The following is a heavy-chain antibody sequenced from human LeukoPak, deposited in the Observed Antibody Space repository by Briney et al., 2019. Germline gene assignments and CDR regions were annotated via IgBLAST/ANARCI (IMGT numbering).Heavy chain of an antibody. V-gene: IGHV3-30*02. CDR1: EFSFSSHG. Sequence: GSLRLSCATSEFSFSSHGMHWARQAPGKGLEWAAFEQKDGSYKKYADSVKGRFTISRDNSKNTLYLQMNSLRVEDTAVYYCANIPNSFVPDYWGQGSLVTVSS. CDR2: EQKDGSYK. CDR3: ANIPNSFVPDY. J-gene: IGHJ4*02. D-gene: IGHD3-16*01.